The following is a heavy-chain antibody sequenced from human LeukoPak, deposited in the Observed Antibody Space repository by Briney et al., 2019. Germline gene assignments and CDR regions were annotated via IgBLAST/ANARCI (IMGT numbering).Heavy chain of an antibody. CDR1: RYIFTLLY. Sequence: ASVKVSCKASRYIFTLLYIQWARQAPGQGLEWVGWINPDSGGTNYAQKFQGRVTMTRDTSISTVYMELSRLRSDDTAVFYCTREARAGNWFDPWGQGTLVTVSS. CDR2: INPDSGGT. CDR3: TREARAGNWFDP. V-gene: IGHV1-2*02. D-gene: IGHD5-12*01. J-gene: IGHJ5*02.